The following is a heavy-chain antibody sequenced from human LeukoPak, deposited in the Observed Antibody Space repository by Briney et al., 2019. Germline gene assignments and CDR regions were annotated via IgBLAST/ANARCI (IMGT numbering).Heavy chain of an antibody. CDR3: ASSVGQYQLLLFDY. CDR2: IKQDGGER. V-gene: IGHV3-7*01. D-gene: IGHD2-2*01. Sequence: PGGSLRLSCVASGFTFSRYWMSWVRQAPGKGLEWVANIKQDGGERYYVDSVKGRFTISRDNAKNSLYLQMNSLRAEDTAVYYCASSVGQYQLLLFDYWGQGTLVTVSS. J-gene: IGHJ4*02. CDR1: GFTFSRYW.